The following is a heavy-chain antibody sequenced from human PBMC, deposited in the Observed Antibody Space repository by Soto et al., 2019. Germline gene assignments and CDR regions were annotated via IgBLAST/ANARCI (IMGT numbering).Heavy chain of an antibody. CDR2: IYYSGST. CDR3: ARGYDGSSHFDY. J-gene: IGHJ4*02. CDR1: GGSVSSGSYY. D-gene: IGHD1-26*01. V-gene: IGHV4-61*01. Sequence: SETLSLTCTVSGGSVSSGSYYWSWIRQPPGKGLEWIGYIYYSGSTNYNPSLKSRVTISVDTSKNQFSLQLSSVTAADTAVYYCARGYDGSSHFDYWGQGTLVTVSS.